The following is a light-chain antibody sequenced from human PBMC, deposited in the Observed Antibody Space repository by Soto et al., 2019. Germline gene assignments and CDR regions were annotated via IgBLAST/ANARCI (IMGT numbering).Light chain of an antibody. J-gene: IGLJ1*01. Sequence: QSALTQPASVSGSPGQSITICCTGTSSDVGGYNYVSWYQQYPGRVPKLLIYKVSNRPSGISNRFSGSKSGNTASLTISGLQAEVEADYFSTSPPPGSLNVFGSGTKVTVL. CDR1: SSDVGGYNY. CDR2: KVS. V-gene: IGLV2-14*01. CDR3: TSPPPGSLNV.